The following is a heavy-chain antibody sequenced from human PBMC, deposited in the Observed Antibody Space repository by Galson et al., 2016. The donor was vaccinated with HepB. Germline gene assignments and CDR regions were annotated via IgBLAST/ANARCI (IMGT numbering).Heavy chain of an antibody. D-gene: IGHD6-19*01. CDR3: ARLTPWLVAS. J-gene: IGHJ4*02. CDR1: GDSINSRTSY. V-gene: IGHV4-39*01. Sequence: SETLSLTCTVSGDSINSRTSYWGWIRQPPGKGLQWVGHVYSTGSTFSNPSLKTRLTMSVDASRSQFPLRLSAVTAADTAIYYCARLTPWLVASWGQGILVTVSS. CDR2: VYSTGST.